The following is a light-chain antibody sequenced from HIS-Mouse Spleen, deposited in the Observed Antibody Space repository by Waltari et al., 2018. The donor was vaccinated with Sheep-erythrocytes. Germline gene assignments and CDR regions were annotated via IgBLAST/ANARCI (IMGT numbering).Light chain of an antibody. CDR3: QQYNSSLT. CDR2: KAS. CDR1: QSISSW. J-gene: IGKJ3*01. V-gene: IGKV1-5*03. Sequence: DIQMTQSPSTLSASVCLRVSITCRASQSISSWLAWYQQKPGKAPKLLIYKASSLESGVPSRFSGSGSGTEFTLTISGLQPDDFATYYCQQYNSSLTFGPGTKVDIK.